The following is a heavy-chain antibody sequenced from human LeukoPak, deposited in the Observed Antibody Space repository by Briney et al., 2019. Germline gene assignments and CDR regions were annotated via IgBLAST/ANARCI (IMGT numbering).Heavy chain of an antibody. CDR3: ARVGVVVAATRNLWFDP. CDR1: GFTFSSYE. CDR2: ISSSGTTI. J-gene: IGHJ5*02. D-gene: IGHD2-15*01. V-gene: IGHV3-48*03. Sequence: GGSLKLSCAASGFTFSSYEMNWVRQAPGKGLEWVSYISSSGTTIYYADSVKGRFTISRDNAKNSLYLQMNSLRAEGTAVYYCARVGVVVAATRNLWFDPWGQGTLGTVSS.